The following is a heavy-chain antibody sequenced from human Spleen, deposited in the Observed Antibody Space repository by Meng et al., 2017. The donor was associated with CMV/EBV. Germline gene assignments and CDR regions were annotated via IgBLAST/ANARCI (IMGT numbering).Heavy chain of an antibody. V-gene: IGHV1-46*01. J-gene: IGHJ4*02. CDR2: INPSGGSA. Sequence: GASVQVSCKASGFPLRDYYIHWVRQAPGQGFEWMGVINPSGGSANYAQKFQGRLTLTRDTSTSTLYMALRSLRSEDTAVYYCAREDYWGQGT. CDR1: GFPLRDYY. CDR3: AREDY.